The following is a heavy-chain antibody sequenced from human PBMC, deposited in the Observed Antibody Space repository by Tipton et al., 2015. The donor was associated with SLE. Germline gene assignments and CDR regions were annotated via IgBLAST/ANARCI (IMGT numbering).Heavy chain of an antibody. CDR2: INHSGST. J-gene: IGHJ4*02. V-gene: IGHV4-34*01. CDR1: GGSFSGYY. Sequence: TLSLTCAVYGGSFSGYYWNWIRQPPGKGLEWIGEINHSGSTNYNPSLKSRVTISVDTSKNQLSLQLNSVTAADTAVYYCARSNHGFWSGLDYWGQGTLVTVSS. CDR3: ARSNHGFWSGLDY. D-gene: IGHD3-3*01.